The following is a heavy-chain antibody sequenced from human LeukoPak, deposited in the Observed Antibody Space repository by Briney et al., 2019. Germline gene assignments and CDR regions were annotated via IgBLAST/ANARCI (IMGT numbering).Heavy chain of an antibody. J-gene: IGHJ4*02. CDR1: GFTFSSYD. V-gene: IGHV3-23*01. CDR3: AKGRASSWYLSFDY. CDR2: VSSSGVST. Sequence: GGSLRLSXAASGFTFSSYDMTWIRQAPGKGLEWVSTVSSSGVSTYYADSVKGRFTISRDNSKNTLYLQMSSLRADDTALYYCAKGRASSWYLSFDYWGQRTLVTVSS. D-gene: IGHD6-13*01.